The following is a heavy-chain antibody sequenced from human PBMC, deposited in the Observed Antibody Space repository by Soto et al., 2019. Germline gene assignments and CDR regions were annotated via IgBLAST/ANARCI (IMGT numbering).Heavy chain of an antibody. V-gene: IGHV4-31*03. D-gene: IGHD3-16*01. CDR1: GGSVSSGGYY. J-gene: IGHJ6*03. CDR3: ASMITFGGVILNYYYMDV. Sequence: SETLSLTCTVSGGSVSSGGYYWSWIRQHPGKGLEWIGYIYYSGSTYYNPSLKSRVTISVDTSKNQFSLKLSSVTAADTAVYYCASMITFGGVILNYYYMDVWGKGTTVTVSS. CDR2: IYYSGST.